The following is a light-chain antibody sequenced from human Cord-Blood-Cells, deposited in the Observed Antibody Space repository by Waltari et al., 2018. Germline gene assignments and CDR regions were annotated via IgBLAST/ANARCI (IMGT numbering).Light chain of an antibody. Sequence: EIVLTQSPGTLSLSPGERATPSCRASQGVSRSYLAWYQQKPGQAHRVLIYGASSRANGIPDRCSGSGSGRDFTLTISRLEPEDFAVYYCRQYGSPYTGGQGTKLGIK. J-gene: IGKJ2*01. CDR3: RQYGSPYT. V-gene: IGKV3-20*01. CDR1: QGVSRSY. CDR2: GAS.